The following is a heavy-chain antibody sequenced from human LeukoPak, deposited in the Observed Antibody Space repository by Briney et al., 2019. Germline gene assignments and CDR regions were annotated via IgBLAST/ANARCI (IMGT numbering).Heavy chain of an antibody. D-gene: IGHD2-15*01. V-gene: IGHV5-51*01. CDR1: GYSFTSYW. CDR2: IYPGDSDT. Sequence: GESLKISCKGSGYSFTSYWIGWVRQMPGKGLEWMGIIYPGDSDTRYSPSFQGQVTISADKSISTAYLQWSSLKASDTAMYYCARLGGYCSGGSCYSGWFGPWGQGTLVTVSS. CDR3: ARLGGYCSGGSCYSGWFGP. J-gene: IGHJ5*02.